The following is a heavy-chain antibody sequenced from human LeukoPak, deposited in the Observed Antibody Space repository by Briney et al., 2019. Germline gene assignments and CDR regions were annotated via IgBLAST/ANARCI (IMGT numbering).Heavy chain of an antibody. CDR2: ISGSGGST. D-gene: IGHD3-3*01. V-gene: IGHV3-23*01. J-gene: IGHJ4*02. Sequence: GGSLRLSCAASGFTFGSYAMSWVRQAPGKGLEWVSAISGSGGSTYYADSVKGRFTISRDNYKNTLYLQMNSLRAEDRAVYYCAKVDGITIFEVFDYWGQGTLVTVSS. CDR3: AKVDGITIFEVFDY. CDR1: GFTFGSYA.